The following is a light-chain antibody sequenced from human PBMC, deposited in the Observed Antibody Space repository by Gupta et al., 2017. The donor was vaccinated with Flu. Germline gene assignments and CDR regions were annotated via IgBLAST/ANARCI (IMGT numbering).Light chain of an antibody. CDR3: CSDAGGNIFV. J-gene: IGLJ2*01. CDR1: SSDVGNYNF. Sequence: ITISWTGTSSDVGNYNFVSWYQPGPAKPHNLMIYEGGRRAAGVATRFSGSKSGNTASLTISVPKEDDEADYYCCSDAGGNIFVFGGGTKVTVL. V-gene: IGLV2-23*03. CDR2: EGG.